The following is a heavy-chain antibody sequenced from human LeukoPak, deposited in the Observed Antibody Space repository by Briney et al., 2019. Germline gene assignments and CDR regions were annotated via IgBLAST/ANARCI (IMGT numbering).Heavy chain of an antibody. D-gene: IGHD6-19*01. CDR2: ISGSGGST. CDR3: AKFVKPGIAVAALGY. CDR1: GFTFSSYA. V-gene: IGHV3-23*01. Sequence: GGSLRLSCAASGFTFSSYAMSWVRQAPGKGREGVSGISGSGGSTYYADSVKGRFTISRDNSKNTLYLQMNSLRAEDTAVYYCAKFVKPGIAVAALGYWGQGTLVTVSS. J-gene: IGHJ4*02.